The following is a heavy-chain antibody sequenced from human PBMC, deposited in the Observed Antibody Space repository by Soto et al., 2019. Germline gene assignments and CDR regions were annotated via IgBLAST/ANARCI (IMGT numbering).Heavy chain of an antibody. V-gene: IGHV3-23*01. CDR2: ISGSGGST. J-gene: IGHJ4*02. Sequence: PGGSLRLSCAASGFTFSSYAMSWVRQAPGKGLEWVSAISGSGGSTYSADSVKGRFTISRDNSKNTLYLQMNSLRVEDTAVYYCAKALHYFDSSGYHVWGQGTLVTVSS. D-gene: IGHD3-22*01. CDR1: GFTFSSYA. CDR3: AKALHYFDSSGYHV.